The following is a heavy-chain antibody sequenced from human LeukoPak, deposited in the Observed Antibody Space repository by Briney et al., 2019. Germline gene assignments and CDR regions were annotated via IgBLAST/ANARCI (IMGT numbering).Heavy chain of an antibody. CDR3: VKGRSIAAPNNDFFDS. Sequence: GGSLRLSCSASGFTFNRFYLHWVRQAPGKGLEFVSHISSNGATTYYADSVKGRFTISRDDSKNTLYLQMSSLRADDTAVYYCVKGRSIAAPNNDFFDSWGQGALVTVSS. CDR2: ISSNGATT. D-gene: IGHD6-6*01. J-gene: IGHJ4*02. CDR1: GFTFNRFY. V-gene: IGHV3-64D*06.